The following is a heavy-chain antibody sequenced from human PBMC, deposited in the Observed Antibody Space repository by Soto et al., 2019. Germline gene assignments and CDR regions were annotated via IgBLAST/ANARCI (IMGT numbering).Heavy chain of an antibody. D-gene: IGHD2-15*01. V-gene: IGHV3-9*01. CDR3: ARDLYSLFRIRAFDY. CDR1: GFTFDDYA. CDR2: ISWNSGSP. J-gene: IGHJ4*02. Sequence: SLRLSGAASGFTFDDYAMHWVRQAPGKGLEWVSGISWNSGSPGYADSVKGRFTISRDNAKNSLYLQMNSLRAEDTALYYCARDLYSLFRIRAFDYWGQGALVTVSS.